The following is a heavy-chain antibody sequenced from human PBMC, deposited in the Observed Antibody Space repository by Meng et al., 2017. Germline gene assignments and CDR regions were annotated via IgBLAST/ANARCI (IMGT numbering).Heavy chain of an antibody. V-gene: IGHV4-34*01. CDR1: GGSFSGYY. D-gene: IGHD6-13*01. CDR2: INHSGST. J-gene: IGHJ4*02. Sequence: GSLRLSCAVYGGSFSGYYWSWIRQPPGKGLEWIGEINHSGSTNYNPSLKSRVTISVDTSKNQFSLKLSSVTAADTAVYYGASSGITGYSSSWYTPFDYWGQGTLVTVSS. CDR3: ASSGITGYSSSWYTPFDY.